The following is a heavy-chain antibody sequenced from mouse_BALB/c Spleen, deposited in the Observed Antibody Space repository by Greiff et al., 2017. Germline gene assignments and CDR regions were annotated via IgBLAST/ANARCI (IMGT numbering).Heavy chain of an antibody. Sequence: QVQLKESGPGLVAPSQSLSITSTVSGFSLTSYGVHWVRQPPGKGLEWLGVIWAGGSTNYNSALMSRLSISKDNSKSQVFLKMNSLQTDDTAMYYCARETGSGYVGFAYWGQGTLVTVSA. CDR2: IWAGGST. V-gene: IGHV2-9*02. CDR3: ARETGSGYVGFAY. CDR1: GFSLTSYG. J-gene: IGHJ3*01. D-gene: IGHD3-1*01.